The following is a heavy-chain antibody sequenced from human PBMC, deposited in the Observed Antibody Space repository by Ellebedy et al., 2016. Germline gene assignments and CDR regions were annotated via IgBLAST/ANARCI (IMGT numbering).Heavy chain of an antibody. V-gene: IGHV4-4*02. D-gene: IGHD2/OR15-2a*01. Sequence: SETLSLTXAVSGGSISSSNWWSWVRQPPGKGLEWIGEIYHSGSTNYNPSLKSRVTISIDTSKNQFSLKLNSVTAADTAVYFCASSFILDYFDYWGQGALVTVSS. CDR1: GGSISSSNW. CDR3: ASSFILDYFDY. J-gene: IGHJ4*02. CDR2: IYHSGST.